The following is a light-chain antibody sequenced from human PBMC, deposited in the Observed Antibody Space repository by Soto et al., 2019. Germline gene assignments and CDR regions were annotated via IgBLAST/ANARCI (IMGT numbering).Light chain of an antibody. Sequence: EIVMTQSPATLSLSPGERATLSCRASQSVSSNLSWYQQKPGQAPMLLIYGASTRATGIPARFSGSGSRTEFTLTISSLQSEDFAVYYCQQYNTRLRTFGQGTKVEIK. CDR3: QQYNTRLRT. J-gene: IGKJ1*01. CDR2: GAS. CDR1: QSVSSN. V-gene: IGKV3-15*01.